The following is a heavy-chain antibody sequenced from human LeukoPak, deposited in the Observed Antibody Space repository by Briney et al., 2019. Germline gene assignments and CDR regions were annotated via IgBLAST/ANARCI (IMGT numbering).Heavy chain of an antibody. V-gene: IGHV3-64D*06. Sequence: GGSLRVSCSASGFTFSSYAMHWVRQAPGKGLEYVSAISSNGGSTYYADSVKGRFTISRDNSKNTLYLQMSSLRAEDTAVYYCVKGDPYYYDSSGYGWGQGTLVTVSS. CDR3: VKGDPYYYDSSGYG. D-gene: IGHD3-22*01. CDR2: ISSNGGST. J-gene: IGHJ4*02. CDR1: GFTFSSYA.